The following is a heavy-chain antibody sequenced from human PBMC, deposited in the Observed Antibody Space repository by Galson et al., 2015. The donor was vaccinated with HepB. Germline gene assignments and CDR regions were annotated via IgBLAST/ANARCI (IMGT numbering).Heavy chain of an antibody. J-gene: IGHJ1*01. CDR2: IIPILGIA. V-gene: IGHV1-69*04. Sequence: SVKVSCKASGGTFSSYTISWVRQAPGQGLEWMGRIIPILGIANYAQKFQGRVTITADKSTSTAYMELSSLRSEDTAVYYCARDDEDYDAAGVVGTDWGQGTLVTVSS. CDR3: ARDDEDYDAAGVVGTD. CDR1: GGTFSSYT. D-gene: IGHD1-7*01.